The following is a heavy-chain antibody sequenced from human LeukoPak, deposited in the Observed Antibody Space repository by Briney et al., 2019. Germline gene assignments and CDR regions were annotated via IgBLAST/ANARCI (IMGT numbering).Heavy chain of an antibody. V-gene: IGHV3-53*01. J-gene: IGHJ4*02. CDR2: IYSGGST. D-gene: IGHD3-10*01. Sequence: GGSLRLSCAASGFTFSSYAMSWVRQAPGKGLEWVSVIYSGGSTYYADSVKGRFTISRDNSKNTLYLQMNSLRAEDTAVYYCARAQGSGSFYFDYWGQGTLVTVSS. CDR1: GFTFSSYA. CDR3: ARAQGSGSFYFDY.